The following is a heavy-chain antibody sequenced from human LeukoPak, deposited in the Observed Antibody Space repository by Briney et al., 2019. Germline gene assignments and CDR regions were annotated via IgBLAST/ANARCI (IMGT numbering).Heavy chain of an antibody. Sequence: SETVSLTCTVSGDSISSGSYFWSWIRQPAGKGLEWIGRISTTGSTNYNPSLKSRISISAVTSKNQFSLSLTSVTAADTAVYYCGRAPYGPLDHWGQGILVTVSS. J-gene: IGHJ4*02. D-gene: IGHD3-10*01. CDR3: GRAPYGPLDH. CDR1: GDSISSGSYF. V-gene: IGHV4-61*02. CDR2: ISTTGST.